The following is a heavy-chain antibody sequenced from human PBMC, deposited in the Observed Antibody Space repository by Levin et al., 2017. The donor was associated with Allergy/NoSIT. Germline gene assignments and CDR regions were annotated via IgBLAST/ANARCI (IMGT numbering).Heavy chain of an antibody. CDR2: IYYDGST. V-gene: IGHV4-39*01. D-gene: IGHD2-21*01. J-gene: IGHJ4*02. CDR3: ASRTYRD. CDR1: GGSISRSSYY. Sequence: SQTLSLTCTVSGGSISRSSYYWGWIRQPPGKGLEWIGSIYYDGSTYYNPSLKSRITVSVDTSRNQFSLKVRSVTAADTAVYYCASRTYRDWGQGTLVTVSS.